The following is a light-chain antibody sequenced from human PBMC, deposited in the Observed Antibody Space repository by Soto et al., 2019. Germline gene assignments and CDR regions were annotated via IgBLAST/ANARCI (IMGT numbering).Light chain of an antibody. J-gene: IGLJ3*02. CDR2: ASN. V-gene: IGLV1-40*01. CDR3: QSFDSSLTVWV. CDR1: SSNIGAGYD. Sequence: SVLTQPPSVSGAPGQRVTISCTGSSSNIGAGYDVQWYQQLPGTVPKLLIYASNNRPSGVPVRFSGSKSDTSASLAITGLQAEDEVDYYCQSFDSSLTVWVFGGGTKLTVL.